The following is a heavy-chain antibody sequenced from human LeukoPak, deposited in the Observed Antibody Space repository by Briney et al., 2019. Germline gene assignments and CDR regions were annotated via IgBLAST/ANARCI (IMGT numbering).Heavy chain of an antibody. CDR3: AKSKDYDILTGLT. CDR1: GFTFSSYA. CDR2: ISGSGGST. Sequence: GGSLRLSCAASGFTFSSYAMIWVRQAPGKGLEWVSAISGSGGSTYYADSVKGRFTISRDNSKNTLYLQMNSLRAEDTAVYYCAKSKDYDILTGLTWGQGTLVTVSS. J-gene: IGHJ5*02. D-gene: IGHD3-9*01. V-gene: IGHV3-23*01.